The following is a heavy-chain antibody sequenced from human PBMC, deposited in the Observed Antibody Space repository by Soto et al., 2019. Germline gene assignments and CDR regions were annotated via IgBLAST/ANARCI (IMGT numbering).Heavy chain of an antibody. J-gene: IGHJ3*02. Sequence: EVQLLESGGGLVQPGGSLRLSCAASGFTFRSYAMIWVRQAPGKGLEWVSTISGSGGGTYYVDSVKGRFTISRDNSKNARYLEMNGLRAEDTVVYYCAKGDYCTDGLCSGAFDILVQGTMVSVSS. CDR2: ISGSGGGT. CDR3: AKGDYCTDGLCSGAFDI. V-gene: IGHV3-23*01. CDR1: GFTFRSYA. D-gene: IGHD2-8*01.